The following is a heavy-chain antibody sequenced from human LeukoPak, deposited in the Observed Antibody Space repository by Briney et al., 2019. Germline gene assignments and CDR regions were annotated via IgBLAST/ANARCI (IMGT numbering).Heavy chain of an antibody. CDR3: ARGGGYYTSGSYLGY. V-gene: IGHV4-59*01. CDR1: GGSIGSYY. D-gene: IGHD3-10*01. CDR2: IYHRGSA. Sequence: SGTLSLTCTVSGGSIGSYYWSWIRQPPGKGLEWIGYIYHRGSANYNPSLKSRVAVSLDTSKNQFSLKLSSVTAADTAMYYCARGGGYYTSGSYLGYWGRGTLVTVSS. J-gene: IGHJ4*02.